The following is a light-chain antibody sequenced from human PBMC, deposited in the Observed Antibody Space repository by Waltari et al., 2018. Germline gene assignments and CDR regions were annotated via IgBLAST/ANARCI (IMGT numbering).Light chain of an antibody. J-gene: IGLJ3*02. CDR1: SSDAGFYNY. CDR2: DVS. CDR3: NSYTGSGPWV. V-gene: IGLV2-14*01. Sequence: QSALTQPASVSGSHRQAITISCTGTSSDAGFYNYVSWYQQHPAKSPKLIIYDVSERPSGVSDRYSGSSSGNTASLTISGLQAEDEADYYCNSYTGSGPWVFGGGTKLSVL.